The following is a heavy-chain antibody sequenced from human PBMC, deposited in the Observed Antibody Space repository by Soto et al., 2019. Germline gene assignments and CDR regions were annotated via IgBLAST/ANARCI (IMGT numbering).Heavy chain of an antibody. CDR2: MIPIFGTA. J-gene: IGHJ6*02. CDR1: GGTFSSYA. Sequence: QVQLVQSGAEVKKPGSSVKVSCKASGGTFSSYAISWVRQAPGQGLEWMGGMIPIFGTANYAQKFQGRVTITAYKSTSTAYMELSSLRSEDTAVYYCASPTREWLPPARDYYYGMDVWGQGTTVTVSS. D-gene: IGHD3-3*01. V-gene: IGHV1-69*06. CDR3: ASPTREWLPPARDYYYGMDV.